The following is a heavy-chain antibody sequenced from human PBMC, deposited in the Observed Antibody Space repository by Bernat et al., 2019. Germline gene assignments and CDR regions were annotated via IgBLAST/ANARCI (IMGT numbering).Heavy chain of an antibody. J-gene: IGHJ5*02. CDR1: GFTFSGTA. V-gene: IGHV3-73*01. CDR3: IGSTVMTSCAS. CDR2: IRSKANNYAT. D-gene: IGHD2-21*02. Sequence: EVQLVESGGALVQPGGSLKLSCAASGFTFSGTAMHWVRQSSGKGLEWVGRIRSKANNYATAYAASVKGRFTISRDDSNDTAYLQMNSLKTEDWYVDYCIGSTVMTSCASWGQGTLVIVS.